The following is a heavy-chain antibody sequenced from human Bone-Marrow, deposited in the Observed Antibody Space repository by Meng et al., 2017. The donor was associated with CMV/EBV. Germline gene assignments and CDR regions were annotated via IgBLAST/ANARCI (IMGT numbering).Heavy chain of an antibody. CDR1: GFTLSTFN. V-gene: IGHV3-23*01. CDR3: VKGGWLDD. J-gene: IGHJ4*02. CDR2: ITGRDDSP. Sequence: GESLKISCAASGFTLSTFNMDWVRQAPGEGLEWVSVITGRDDSPYYADSVKGRFTISRDKSRNTLFLQMNSLRVEDTALYYCVKGGWLDDWGQGTLVTVSS. D-gene: IGHD2-15*01.